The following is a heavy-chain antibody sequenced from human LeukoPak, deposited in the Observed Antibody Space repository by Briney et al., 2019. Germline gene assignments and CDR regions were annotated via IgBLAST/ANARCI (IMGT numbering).Heavy chain of an antibody. CDR1: GFTFSSYA. J-gene: IGHJ4*02. Sequence: GGSLRLSCAASGFTFSSYAMTWVRQAPGKGLEWVSAVSTSGDNTYYADSVRGRFTISRDNSKNTLYLQMNSLRADDTAVYYCARKVYHRFDYWGQGTLVTVSS. D-gene: IGHD2-2*01. CDR2: VSTSGDNT. V-gene: IGHV3-23*01. CDR3: ARKVYHRFDY.